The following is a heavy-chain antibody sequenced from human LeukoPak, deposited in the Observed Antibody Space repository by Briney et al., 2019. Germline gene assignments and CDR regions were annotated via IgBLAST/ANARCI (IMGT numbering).Heavy chain of an antibody. CDR2: ISYYGSNK. D-gene: IGHD6-19*01. Sequence: PGRSLRLSCAASGFTFSSYAMHWVRQAPGKGLEWVAVISYYGSNKYYANSVKGRFTISRDNSKNTLYLQMSSLRAEDTAVYYCARGIAVAGPPFDYWGQGTLVTVSS. CDR3: ARGIAVAGPPFDY. J-gene: IGHJ4*02. V-gene: IGHV3-30-3*01. CDR1: GFTFSSYA.